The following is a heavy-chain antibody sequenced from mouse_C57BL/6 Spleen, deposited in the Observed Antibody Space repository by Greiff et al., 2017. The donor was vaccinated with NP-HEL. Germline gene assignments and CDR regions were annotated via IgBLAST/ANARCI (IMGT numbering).Heavy chain of an antibody. CDR2: INPNNGGT. Sequence: EVQLQQSGPELVKPGASVKISCKASGYTFTDYYMNWVKQSHGKSLEWIGDINPNNGGTSYNQKFKGKATLTVDKSSSTAYMDLRSLTSDDSAVYYCEGAPFDGYAMDYWGQGTSVTVSS. CDR3: EGAPFDGYAMDY. V-gene: IGHV1-26*01. CDR1: GYTFTDYY. J-gene: IGHJ4*01. D-gene: IGHD6-1*01.